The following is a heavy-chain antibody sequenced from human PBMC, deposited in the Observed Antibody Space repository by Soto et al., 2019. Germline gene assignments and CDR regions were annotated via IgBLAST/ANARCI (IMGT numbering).Heavy chain of an antibody. Sequence: SETLSLTCAVSGGSISSSNWWSWVRQPPGKGLEWIGEIYHSGSTNYNPSLKSRVTISVDKSKNQFSLKLSSVTAADTAVYYWVGGGLYDSSGFGAFDIWVQGTMFTVSS. J-gene: IGHJ3*02. CDR1: GGSISSSNW. CDR2: IYHSGST. D-gene: IGHD3-22*01. CDR3: VGGGLYDSSGFGAFDI. V-gene: IGHV4-4*02.